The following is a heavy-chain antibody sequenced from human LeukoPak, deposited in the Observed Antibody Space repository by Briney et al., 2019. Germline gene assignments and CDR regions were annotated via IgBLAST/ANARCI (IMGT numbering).Heavy chain of an antibody. CDR3: ARAYYDSSAYHHAVYCDY. Sequence: GASVKVSCKASGYTFNSYYMHWVRQAPGQGLEWMGIINPSDDSTRYAQKFQGRVTMTKDTSTNTVYMDLSSLSSDDTAVYYCARAYYDSSAYHHAVYCDYWGQGTLVTGSS. J-gene: IGHJ4*02. CDR2: INPSDDST. V-gene: IGHV1-46*02. D-gene: IGHD3-22*01. CDR1: GYTFNSYY.